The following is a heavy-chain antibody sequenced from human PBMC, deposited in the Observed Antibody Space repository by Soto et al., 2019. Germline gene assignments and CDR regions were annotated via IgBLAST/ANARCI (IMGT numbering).Heavy chain of an antibody. D-gene: IGHD6-13*01. V-gene: IGHV3-9*01. J-gene: IGHJ4*02. CDR2: ISWNSESV. Sequence: SLLLSCVSSVFTFDDYAMHWVRQAPGKGLEWVSGISWNSESVGYADSVKGRFTISRDNAKNSLYLQMKSLRAEDTAFYYCARDGTRPYTNSWYYFDYWGQGAMVTVSS. CDR1: VFTFDDYA. CDR3: ARDGTRPYTNSWYYFDY.